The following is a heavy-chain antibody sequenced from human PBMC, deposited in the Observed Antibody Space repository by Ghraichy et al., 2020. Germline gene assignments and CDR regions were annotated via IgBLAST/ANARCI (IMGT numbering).Heavy chain of an antibody. V-gene: IGHV3-23*01. CDR2: ISGSGGST. CDR1: GFTFSSYA. J-gene: IGHJ3*02. D-gene: IGHD3-22*01. CDR3: AKDSTYYYDSSGYYGYDAFDI. Sequence: GESLNISCAASGFTFSSYAMSWVRQAPGKGLEWVSAISGSGGSTYYADSVKGRFTISRDNSKNTLYLQMNSLRAEDTAVYYCAKDSTYYYDSSGYYGYDAFDIWGQGTMVTVSS.